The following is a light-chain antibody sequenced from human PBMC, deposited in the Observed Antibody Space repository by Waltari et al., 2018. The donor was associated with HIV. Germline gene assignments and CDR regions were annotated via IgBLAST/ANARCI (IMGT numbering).Light chain of an antibody. CDR3: QQSYSLPLS. Sequence: DIQMTQSPSSLSASVGDRVTITCRASLSIGNYLSWYQQTPGKAPKLLIYTASSLQSGVPSRFSGSGSGTDFTLTISSLQPEDFATYDCQQSYSLPLSFGGGTKVEIK. J-gene: IGKJ4*01. CDR1: LSIGNY. V-gene: IGKV1-39*01. CDR2: TAS.